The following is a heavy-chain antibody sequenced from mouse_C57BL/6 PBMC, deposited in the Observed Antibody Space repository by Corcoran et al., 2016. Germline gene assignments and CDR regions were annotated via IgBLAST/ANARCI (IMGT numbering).Heavy chain of an antibody. J-gene: IGHJ3*01. D-gene: IGHD4-1*01. V-gene: IGHV1-26*01. CDR1: GYTFTDYY. CDR3: ASLGSVAY. CDR2: INPNNGGT. Sequence: EVQLQQSGPELMKPGASVKISCKASGYTFTDYYMNWVKQSHGKSLEWIGDINPNNGGTSYNQKFKGKDTLTGDKSSSTAYMELRSLTSEDSAVYYCASLGSVAYLGQGTLVTVSA.